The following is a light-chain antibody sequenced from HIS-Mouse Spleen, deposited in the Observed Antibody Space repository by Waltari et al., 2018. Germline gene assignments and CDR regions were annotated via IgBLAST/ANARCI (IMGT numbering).Light chain of an antibody. CDR2: EVS. CDR1: STDVGGYNY. CDR3: SSYAGSNNYV. Sequence: QSALTQPPSASGSPGQSVTISCTGPSTDVGGYNYDSWYQQHPGKAPKLMIYEVSKRPSGVPDRFSGSKSGNTASLTVSGLQAEDEADYYCSSYAGSNNYVFGTGTKVTVL. V-gene: IGLV2-8*01. J-gene: IGLJ1*01.